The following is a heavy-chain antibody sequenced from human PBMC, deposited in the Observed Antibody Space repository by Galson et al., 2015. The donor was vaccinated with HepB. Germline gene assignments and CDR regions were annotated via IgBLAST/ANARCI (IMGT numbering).Heavy chain of an antibody. CDR3: AADDYGDMGY. D-gene: IGHD4-17*01. Sequence: SVKVSCKVSGYTLTELSMHWVRQTPGKGLEWMGGFDPEDGETLYAQKFQGRVTMTEDTSTDTAYMELSGLGSEDTATYYCAADDYGDMGYWGQGTLVTVSS. CDR2: FDPEDGET. CDR1: GYTLTELS. J-gene: IGHJ4*02. V-gene: IGHV1-24*01.